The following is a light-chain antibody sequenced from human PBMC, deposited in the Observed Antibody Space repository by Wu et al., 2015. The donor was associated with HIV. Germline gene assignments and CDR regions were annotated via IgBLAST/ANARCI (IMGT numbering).Light chain of an antibody. V-gene: IGKV3-20*01. CDR3: QHYVSSPYS. CDR2: DAS. J-gene: IGKJ2*03. CDR1: QSVSRRY. Sequence: EIVLTQSPGTLSLSPGERATLSCRASQSVSRRYLAWYQQKPGQAPRLLIYDASSRATGIPDRFSGSGSGTDFTLTISRLEPEDFAVYFCQHYVSSPYSFGLGDQDRDQT.